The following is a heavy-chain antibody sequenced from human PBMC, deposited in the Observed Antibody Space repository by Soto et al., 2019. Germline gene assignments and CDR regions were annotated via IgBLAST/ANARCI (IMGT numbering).Heavy chain of an antibody. J-gene: IGHJ5*02. D-gene: IGHD3-10*01. V-gene: IGHV4-39*01. CDR3: ASPFRDYYGSGYNWFDP. Sequence: SETLSLTXTVSGGFISSSRYYWGWIRQPPGKGLEWIGSIYYGGSTYYNPSLKSRVTISVDTSKNQFSLKLSSVTAADTAVYYCASPFRDYYGSGYNWFDPWGQGTLVTVSS. CDR1: GGFISSSRYY. CDR2: IYYGGST.